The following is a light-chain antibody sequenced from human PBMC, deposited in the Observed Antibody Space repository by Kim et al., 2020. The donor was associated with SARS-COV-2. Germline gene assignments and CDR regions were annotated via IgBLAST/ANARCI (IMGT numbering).Light chain of an antibody. CDR1: SLRSYY. J-gene: IGLJ3*02. V-gene: IGLV3-19*01. CDR2: GKN. CDR3: NSRDSSGNHLV. Sequence: SSELTQDPAVSMALGQTVRITCQGDSLRSYYASWYQQKPGQAPVLVIYGKNNRPSGIPDRLSGSSSGNTASFTITGAQAEDEADYYCNSRDSSGNHLVFGGGTKVTVL.